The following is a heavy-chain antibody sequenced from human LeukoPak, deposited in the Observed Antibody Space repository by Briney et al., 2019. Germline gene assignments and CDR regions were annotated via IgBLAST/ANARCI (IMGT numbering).Heavy chain of an antibody. J-gene: IGHJ4*02. V-gene: IGHV3-53*04. CDR3: ARGTYGYNPGD. CDR2: IYSGGST. Sequence: PGGSLRLSCAVSGFSVSGYWMTWVRQAPGKGLEWVSVIYSGGSTYYADSVKGRFTISRHNSKNTLYLQMNSLRAEDTAVYYCARGTYGYNPGDWGQGTLVTVSS. CDR1: GFSVSGYW. D-gene: IGHD5-24*01.